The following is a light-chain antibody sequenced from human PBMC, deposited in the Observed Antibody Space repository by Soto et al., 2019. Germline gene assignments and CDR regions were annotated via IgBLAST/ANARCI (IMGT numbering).Light chain of an antibody. V-gene: IGKV3-15*01. CDR1: QSVSTT. J-gene: IGKJ1*01. CDR2: GAS. CDR3: QQYKDWPTT. Sequence: VVSQSPDALSLSTGERATLSCRASQSVSTTVAWYHQKPGQAPRLLVYGASTRATGIPARFSGSGAGTDFTLTITSLQSEDFGVYFCQQYKDWPTTFGQGTKVDIK.